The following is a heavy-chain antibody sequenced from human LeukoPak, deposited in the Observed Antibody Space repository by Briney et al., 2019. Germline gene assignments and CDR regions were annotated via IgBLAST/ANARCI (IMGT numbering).Heavy chain of an antibody. CDR2: IKQDGSEK. CDR3: AILRGYSGYRWGGGGWFDP. Sequence: GGSLRLSCAASGFTFSSYWMSWVRQAPGKGLEWVANIKQDGSEKYYVDSVKGRFTISRDNAKNSLYLQMNSLRAEDTAVYYCAILRGYSGYRWGGGGWFDPWGQGTLVTVSS. J-gene: IGHJ5*02. CDR1: GFTFSSYW. D-gene: IGHD5-12*01. V-gene: IGHV3-7*01.